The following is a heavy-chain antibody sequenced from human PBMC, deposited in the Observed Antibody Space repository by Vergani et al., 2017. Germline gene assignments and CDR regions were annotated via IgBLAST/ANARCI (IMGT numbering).Heavy chain of an antibody. CDR2: IRSKAYGGTT. V-gene: IGHV3-49*03. CDR1: GFTFGDYA. D-gene: IGHD1-26*01. J-gene: IGHJ6*03. Sequence: EVQLVESGGGLVQPGRSLRLSCTASGFTFGDYAMSWFRQAPGKGLEWVGFIRSKAYGGTTEYAASVKGRFTISRDDSKSIAYLQMNSLKTEDTAVYYCTRSLGDKYYYYYMDVWGKGTTVTVSS. CDR3: TRSLGDKYYYYYMDV.